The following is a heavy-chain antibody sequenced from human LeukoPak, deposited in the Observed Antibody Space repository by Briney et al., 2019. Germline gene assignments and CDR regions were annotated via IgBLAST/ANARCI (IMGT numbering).Heavy chain of an antibody. D-gene: IGHD3-22*01. Sequence: WASVKVSCKASGYTFTSYGISWVRQAPGQGLEWMGWISAYNGNTNYAQKLQGRVTMTTDTSTSTAYMELRSLRSDDTAVYYGARDIDRNYYDSSGVDYWGQGTLVTVSS. CDR1: GYTFTSYG. CDR3: ARDIDRNYYDSSGVDY. J-gene: IGHJ4*02. V-gene: IGHV1-18*01. CDR2: ISAYNGNT.